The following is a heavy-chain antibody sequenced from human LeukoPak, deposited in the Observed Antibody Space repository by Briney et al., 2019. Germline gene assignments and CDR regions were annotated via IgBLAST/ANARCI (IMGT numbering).Heavy chain of an antibody. CDR3: AKTTEWLVRFDY. Sequence: PGGSLRLSCAASGFTVSSNYMTWVRQAPGKGLEWVSVIYSGGSTYYADSVKGRFTISRDNSKNTLYLQMNSLRAEDTAVYYCAKTTEWLVRFDYWGQGTLVTVSS. V-gene: IGHV3-53*01. CDR2: IYSGGST. CDR1: GFTVSSNY. D-gene: IGHD6-19*01. J-gene: IGHJ4*02.